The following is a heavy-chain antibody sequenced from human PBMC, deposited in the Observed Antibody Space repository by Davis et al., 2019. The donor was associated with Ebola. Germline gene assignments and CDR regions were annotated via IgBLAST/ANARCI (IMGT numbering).Heavy chain of an antibody. Sequence: PSETLSLTCAVYGGSFSGYYWSWIRQPPGKGLEWIGEINHSGSTNYNPSLKSRVTISVDTSKNQFSLKLSSVTAADTAVYYCASRYFDWLLQANYFDYWGQGTLVTVSS. D-gene: IGHD3-9*01. V-gene: IGHV4-34*01. CDR1: GGSFSGYY. CDR2: INHSGST. CDR3: ASRYFDWLLQANYFDY. J-gene: IGHJ4*02.